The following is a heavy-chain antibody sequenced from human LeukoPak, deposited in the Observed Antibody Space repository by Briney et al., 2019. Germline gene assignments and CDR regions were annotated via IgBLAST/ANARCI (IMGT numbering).Heavy chain of an antibody. D-gene: IGHD3-10*01. CDR1: GYSISSGYY. CDR3: AREVTMVRGVIANYFDY. J-gene: IGHJ4*02. V-gene: IGHV4-38-2*02. Sequence: SETLSLTCAVSGYSISSGYYWGWIRQPPGKGLEWIGSIYHSGTTYYNPSLKSRVTISIDTSKNQFSLKLSSVTAADTAVYYCAREVTMVRGVIANYFDYWGQGTLVTVSS. CDR2: IYHSGTT.